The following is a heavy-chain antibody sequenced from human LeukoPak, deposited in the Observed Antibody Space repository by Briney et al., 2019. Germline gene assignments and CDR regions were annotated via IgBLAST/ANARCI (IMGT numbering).Heavy chain of an antibody. V-gene: IGHV3-23*01. Sequence: PGTSLRLSCAASGFTFSSYAMSWVRQAPGKGLEWVSVISGSGGTTSYADSVSGRFTISRGNSKNTLYLQMSTLRAEDTAVYYCAKGSAYGSGWCDSWGQGTLVSVSS. D-gene: IGHD6-19*01. CDR1: GFTFSSYA. CDR3: AKGSAYGSGWCDS. J-gene: IGHJ4*02. CDR2: ISGSGGTT.